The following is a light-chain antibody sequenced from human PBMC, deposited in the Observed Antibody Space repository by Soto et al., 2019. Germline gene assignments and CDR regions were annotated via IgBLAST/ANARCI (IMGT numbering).Light chain of an antibody. CDR2: DVS. V-gene: IGLV2-11*01. J-gene: IGLJ1*01. CDR1: SSDVGGYNY. CDR3: CSYAGSYTHV. Sequence: QSALTQPRSVSGSPGQSVTISCTGTSSDVGGYNYVSWYQQHPGKAPKLMIYDVSKRPSGVPDRFSGSKSGNPASLTISGLQAEDEAVYYCCSYAGSYTHVFGPGTKVTVL.